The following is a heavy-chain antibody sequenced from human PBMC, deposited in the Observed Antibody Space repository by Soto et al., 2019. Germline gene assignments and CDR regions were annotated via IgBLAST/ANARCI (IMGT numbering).Heavy chain of an antibody. D-gene: IGHD1-1*01. CDR2: VIPIFGTA. V-gene: IGHV1-69*13. CDR1: VCTFSSYA. Sequence: SSVNVSCQASVCTFSSYAISWVRQAPGQGLEWMGGVIPIFGTANYAQKFQGRVTITADESTSTAYMELSSLRSEDTAVYYCASNPGTTEGRFDPWGQGTLVTVSS. J-gene: IGHJ5*02. CDR3: ASNPGTTEGRFDP.